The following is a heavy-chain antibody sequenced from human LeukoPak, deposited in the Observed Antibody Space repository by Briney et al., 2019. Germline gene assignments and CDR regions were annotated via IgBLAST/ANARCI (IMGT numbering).Heavy chain of an antibody. CDR2: IKQDGSEK. CDR1: GFTFSSYW. V-gene: IGHV3-7*01. CDR3: AGSSGYYYFDFDY. D-gene: IGHD3-22*01. J-gene: IGHJ4*02. Sequence: PGGSLRLSCAASGFTFSSYWMSWVRQAPGKGLEWVANIKQDGSEKYYVDSVKGRFTISRDNAKNSLYLQMNSLRAEDTAVYYCAGSSGYYYFDFDYWGQGTLVTVSS.